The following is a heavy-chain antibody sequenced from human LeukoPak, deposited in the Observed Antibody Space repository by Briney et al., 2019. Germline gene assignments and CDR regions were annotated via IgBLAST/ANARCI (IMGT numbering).Heavy chain of an antibody. CDR1: GGSISNYY. CDR2: IFYSGST. J-gene: IGHJ4*02. Sequence: PSETLSLTCTVSGGSISNYYWSWIRQPPGKGLEWIGYIFYSGSTNYNPSLKSRVTISVDTSKNQFSLNLSSVTAADTAVYYCARGARGSYSYWGQGTLVTVSS. CDR3: ARGARGSYSY. D-gene: IGHD1-26*01. V-gene: IGHV4-59*08.